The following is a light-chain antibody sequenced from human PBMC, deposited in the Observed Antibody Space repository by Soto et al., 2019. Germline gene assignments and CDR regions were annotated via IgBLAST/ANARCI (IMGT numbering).Light chain of an antibody. Sequence: DIQMTQSPSSLSASVGDRVSITCRASQSIRSHLNWFQHKPGKAPKVLIYGASSLQGGVPSRFSGSGSGTDFTLTIKSLQPEYFATYYCQQSFSSPFTFGPGTKVDVK. CDR1: QSIRSH. CDR2: GAS. J-gene: IGKJ3*01. V-gene: IGKV1-39*01. CDR3: QQSFSSPFT.